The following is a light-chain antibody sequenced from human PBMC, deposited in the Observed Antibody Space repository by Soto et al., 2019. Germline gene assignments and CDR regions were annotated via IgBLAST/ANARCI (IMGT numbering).Light chain of an antibody. CDR1: QNVGTY. J-gene: IGKJ2*01. Sequence: EIVLTQSPATLSLSAGDRANLSCRASQNVGTYLAWYQQRPGQAPRLLIYGASNRATGIPARFSGSGSRTDFTLTITSLEPEDFAVYFCQHRHTWPPDATFGPGTRLEIK. CDR3: QHRHTWPPDAT. V-gene: IGKV3-11*01. CDR2: GAS.